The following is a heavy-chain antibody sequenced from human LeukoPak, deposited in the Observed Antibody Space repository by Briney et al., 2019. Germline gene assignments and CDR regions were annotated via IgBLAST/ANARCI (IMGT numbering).Heavy chain of an antibody. D-gene: IGHD3-10*01. CDR2: TYYRSKWYN. CDR1: GDSVSSNSAA. Sequence: SQTLSLTCAISGDSVSSNSAAWNWIRQSPSRGLEWLGRTYYRSKWYNDYAVSVKSRITINPDTSKNQFSLQLNSVTPEDTAVYYCARDVDYYDSGSREIQIHYWGQGTLVTVSS. J-gene: IGHJ4*02. CDR3: ARDVDYYDSGSREIQIHY. V-gene: IGHV6-1*01.